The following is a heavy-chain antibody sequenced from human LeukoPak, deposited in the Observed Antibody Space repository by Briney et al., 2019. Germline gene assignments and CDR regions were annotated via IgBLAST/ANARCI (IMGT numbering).Heavy chain of an antibody. V-gene: IGHV1-69*04. J-gene: IGHJ2*01. D-gene: IGHD3-22*01. CDR1: GGTLSSYA. CDR2: IIPILGIA. CDR3: AREEGMIGYWYFDL. Sequence: SVKVSCKASGGTLSSYAISWVRQAPGQGLEWMGRIIPILGIANYAQKFQGRVTITADKSTSTAYMELSSLRSEDTAVYYCAREEGMIGYWYFDLWGRGTLVTVSS.